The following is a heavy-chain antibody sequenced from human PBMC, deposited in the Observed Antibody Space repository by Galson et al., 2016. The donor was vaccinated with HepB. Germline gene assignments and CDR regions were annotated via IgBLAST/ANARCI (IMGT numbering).Heavy chain of an antibody. CDR3: ARDPGTVMAPLRVYFDF. Sequence: SLRLSCAVSGFTFSSFEMNWVRQAPGKGLEWVSYITGSGGTIYYADSVKGRFTISRDNAKNSLYLQMNSLRAEDTAIYYCARDPGTVMAPLRVYFDFWGQGTLATVSS. V-gene: IGHV3-48*03. CDR1: GFTFSSFE. CDR2: ITGSGGTI. J-gene: IGHJ4*02. D-gene: IGHD5-18*01.